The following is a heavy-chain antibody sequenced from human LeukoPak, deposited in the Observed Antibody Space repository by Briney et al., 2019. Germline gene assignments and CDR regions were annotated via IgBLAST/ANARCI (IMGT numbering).Heavy chain of an antibody. CDR1: GCTFTSYY. CDR3: TRVSYADGGYFDY. V-gene: IGHV3-21*01. J-gene: IGHJ4*02. Sequence: PGGSLRLSCAASGCTFTSYYMNWVRQAPGKGLEWVSSISRSGNYTYHADSLKGRFTISRDNAKNSLYLQMNSLRAEDTAVYYCTRVSYADGGYFDYWGQGTLVTVSS. CDR2: ISRSGNYT. D-gene: IGHD3-16*01.